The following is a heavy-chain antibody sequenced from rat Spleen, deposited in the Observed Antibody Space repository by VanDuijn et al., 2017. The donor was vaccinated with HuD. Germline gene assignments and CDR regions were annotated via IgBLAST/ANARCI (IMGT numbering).Heavy chain of an antibody. CDR1: GFTFSDYY. Sequence: EVQLVESGGGLVQPGRSMKLSCAASGFTFSDYYMAWVRQAPTKGLEWVASINTGGGTSYYRDSVKGRFTISRDNAKTTLYLQMDSLRSEDTATYYCTTYYDGYYRVMDAWGQGASVTVSS. J-gene: IGHJ4*01. V-gene: IGHV5-25*01. D-gene: IGHD1-12*03. CDR3: TTYYDGYYRVMDA. CDR2: INTGGGTS.